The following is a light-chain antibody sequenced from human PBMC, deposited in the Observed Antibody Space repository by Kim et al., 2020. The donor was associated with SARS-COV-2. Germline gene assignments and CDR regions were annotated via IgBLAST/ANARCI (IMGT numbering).Light chain of an antibody. J-gene: IGKJ2*01. V-gene: IGKV3-20*01. CDR3: KQYGSSPNT. CDR2: GAS. CDR1: KSVSSSY. Sequence: EIVLTQSPGTLSLSPGERATLSCRASKSVSSSYLAWYKQKPGQAPRLLIYGASSRANGIPDRFSGSASGTDFTLTIIRLEPEDFAVYYCKQYGSSPNTFGQGTKLEI.